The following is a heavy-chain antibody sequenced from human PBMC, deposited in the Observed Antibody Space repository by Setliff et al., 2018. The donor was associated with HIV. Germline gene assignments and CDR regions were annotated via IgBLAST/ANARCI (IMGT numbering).Heavy chain of an antibody. J-gene: IGHJ4*02. D-gene: IGHD1-26*01. Sequence: ASVKVSCKASGYTFTSYGISWVRQAPGQGLEWMGWISAYNGNTNYAQKLQGRVTITRDTSASTAYMELSSLGSEDTAVYYCARGSSVGWEVLRTAYWGQGTLVTVS. CDR3: ARGSSVGWEVLRTAY. CDR2: ISAYNGNT. CDR1: GYTFTSYG. V-gene: IGHV1-18*01.